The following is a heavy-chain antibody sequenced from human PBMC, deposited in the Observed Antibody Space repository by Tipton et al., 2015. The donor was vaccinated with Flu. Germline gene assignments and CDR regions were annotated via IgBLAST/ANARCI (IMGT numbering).Heavy chain of an antibody. CDR3: ARQAIPMYSDYRDYFYSAMDV. J-gene: IGHJ6*02. D-gene: IGHD5-12*01. V-gene: IGHV5-51*01. CDR2: IFPGHTDT. CDR1: GYTFSNHW. Sequence: VQLVQSGAEVKKPGESLKISCKGSGYTFSNHWIVWVRQMPGKGLEWMGTIFPGHTDTRYGPSFQGQVTISADESIDTAFLQWNTLKASDTAIYYCARQAIPMYSDYRDYFYSAMDVWGQGTTVTVSS.